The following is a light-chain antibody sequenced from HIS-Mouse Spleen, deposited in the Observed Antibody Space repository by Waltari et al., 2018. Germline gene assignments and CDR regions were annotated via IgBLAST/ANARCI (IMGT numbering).Light chain of an antibody. J-gene: IGKJ1*01. V-gene: IGKV4-1*01. Sequence: DIVMTQSPHSLAVSLGERATINCKSSPSVLYSSNNKNYLAWYQQKPGQPPKLLIYWASTRESGVPDRFSGSGSGTDFTLTISSLQAEDVAVYYCQQYYSTPPTFGQGTKVEIK. CDR2: WAS. CDR1: PSVLYSSNNKNY. CDR3: QQYYSTPPT.